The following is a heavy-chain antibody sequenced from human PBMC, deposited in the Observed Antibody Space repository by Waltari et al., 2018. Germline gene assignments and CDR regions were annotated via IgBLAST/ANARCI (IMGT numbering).Heavy chain of an antibody. J-gene: IGHJ3*02. CDR2: IIPILGIA. V-gene: IGHV1-69*02. Sequence: QVQLVQSGAEVKKPGSSVKVSCKASGGTFSSYPISWVRQAPGQGLEWMGRIIPILGIANYAQKFQGRVTITADKSTSTAYMELSSLRSEDTAVYYCARPGYSSGWYDAFDIWGQGTTVTVSS. CDR3: ARPGYSSGWYDAFDI. D-gene: IGHD6-19*01. CDR1: GGTFSSYP.